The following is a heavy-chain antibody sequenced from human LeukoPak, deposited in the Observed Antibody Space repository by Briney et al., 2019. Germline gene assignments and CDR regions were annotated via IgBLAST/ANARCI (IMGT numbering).Heavy chain of an antibody. CDR1: GFTFSDYY. D-gene: IGHD5-18*01. CDR3: AREKVVGGYSYGTYYYYGMDV. CDR2: ISSSGSTI. Sequence: PGESLRLSCAASGFTFSDYYMSWIRQAPGKGLEWVSYISSSGSTIYYADSVKGRFTISRDNAKNSPYLQMNSLRAEDTAVYYCAREKVVGGYSYGTYYYYGMDVWGQGTTVTVSS. J-gene: IGHJ6*02. V-gene: IGHV3-11*01.